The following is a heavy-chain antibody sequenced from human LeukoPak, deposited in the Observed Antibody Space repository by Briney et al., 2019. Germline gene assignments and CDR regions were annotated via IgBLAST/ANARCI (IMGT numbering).Heavy chain of an antibody. CDR1: GYTFTGYY. CDR3: ARAGYSGSYYDRALVP. J-gene: IGHJ5*02. D-gene: IGHD1-26*01. V-gene: IGHV1-2*02. CDR2: INPNSGGT. Sequence: ASVKVSCKASGYTFTGYYMHWVRQAPGQGLEWMGWINPNSGGTNYAQKFQGGVTMTRDTSISTAYMELSRLRSDDTAVYYCARAGYSGSYYDRALVPWGQGTLVTVSS.